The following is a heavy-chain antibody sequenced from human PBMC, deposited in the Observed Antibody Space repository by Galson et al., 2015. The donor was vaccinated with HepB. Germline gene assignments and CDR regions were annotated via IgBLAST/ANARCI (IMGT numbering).Heavy chain of an antibody. CDR3: ATRTPKLTGDDRGDDAFDI. J-gene: IGHJ3*02. V-gene: IGHV1-2*02. CDR1: GYTFTGYY. CDR2: INPNSGGT. Sequence: SVKVSCKASGYTFTGYYMHWVRQAPGQGLEWMGWINPNSGGTNYAQKFQGRVTMTRDTSISTAYMELSRLRSDDTAVYYCATRTPKLTGDDRGDDAFDIWGQGTMVTVSS. D-gene: IGHD7-27*01.